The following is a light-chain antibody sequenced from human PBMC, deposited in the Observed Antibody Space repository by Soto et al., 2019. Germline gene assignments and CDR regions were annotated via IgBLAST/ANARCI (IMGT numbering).Light chain of an antibody. V-gene: IGKV3-11*01. J-gene: IGKJ2*01. CDR3: QHRYNWPFT. Sequence: DIVLTQSPATLSLSPGERATLSCRASQSVSRYLAWYQQKPGQAPRLLISDASNRATGIPARFSGSGSGTDFTLTISSLEPEDFAVYYCQHRYNWPFTFGQGTKLEI. CDR2: DAS. CDR1: QSVSRY.